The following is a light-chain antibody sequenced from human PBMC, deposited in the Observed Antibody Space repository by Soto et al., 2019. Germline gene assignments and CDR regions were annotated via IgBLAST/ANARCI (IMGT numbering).Light chain of an antibody. CDR1: RSISDW. CDR3: LQYSSHSWT. Sequence: MTQSPSSLSPSVGDRVTITCRASRSISDWLAWYQQKPGKAPELLIFDASNLKSGVSSRFSGSGSGTEFTLTISRLQPDDVATYYCLQYSSHSWTFGQGTKVDIK. V-gene: IGKV1-5*01. CDR2: DAS. J-gene: IGKJ1*01.